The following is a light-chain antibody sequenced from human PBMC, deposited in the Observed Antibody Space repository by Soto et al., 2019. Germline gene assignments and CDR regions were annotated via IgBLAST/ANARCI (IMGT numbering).Light chain of an antibody. J-gene: IGKJ2*01. CDR2: KVS. CDR1: QSLVDSDGNTY. CDR3: VQGTHWPPYT. Sequence: DVVMTQSPLSLPVTLGQPASISCRSSQSLVDSDGNTYLNWFQQRPGQSPRRLLYKVSNRDSGVPDRFSGSWSGTDFTLNISRVEAEDVGVYYCVQGTHWPPYTFGPGTKLE. V-gene: IGKV2-30*01.